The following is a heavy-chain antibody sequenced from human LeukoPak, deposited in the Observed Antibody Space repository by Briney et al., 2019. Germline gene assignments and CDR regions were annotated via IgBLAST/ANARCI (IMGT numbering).Heavy chain of an antibody. CDR3: AKDETNWGPLFDY. CDR1: GFTFSSYG. V-gene: IGHV3-30*02. J-gene: IGHJ4*02. CDR2: IRYDGSNK. Sequence: GGSLRLSCAASGFTFSSYGMHWVRQAPGKGLEWVAFIRYDGSNKYYADSVKGRFTISRDNSKNTLYLQMNSLRAEDTAVYYCAKDETNWGPLFDYWGQGTLVTVSS. D-gene: IGHD7-27*01.